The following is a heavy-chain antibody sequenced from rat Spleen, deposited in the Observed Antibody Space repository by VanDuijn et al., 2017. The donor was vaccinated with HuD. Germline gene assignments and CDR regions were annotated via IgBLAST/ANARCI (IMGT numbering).Heavy chain of an antibody. D-gene: IGHD1-6*01. J-gene: IGHJ3*01. Sequence: QVQLKESGPGLVQPSLTLSLTCTVSGFSLSNYGVIWVRQPPGKGLEWMGVIWGDGSTNYNSALKSRLSISRDPSKSQVFLKMNSLQGEDTAMYFCARWKYTTDWFAFWGQGTLVTVSS. CDR2: IWGDGST. CDR3: ARWKYTTDWFAF. V-gene: IGHV2-13*01. CDR1: GFSLSNYG.